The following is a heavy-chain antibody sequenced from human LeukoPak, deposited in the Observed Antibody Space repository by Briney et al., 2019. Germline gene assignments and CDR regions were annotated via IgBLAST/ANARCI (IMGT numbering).Heavy chain of an antibody. J-gene: IGHJ4*02. CDR2: ISNDGSNK. CDR1: GFTFSSYT. D-gene: IGHD2-2*01. V-gene: IGHV3-30*18. CDR3: AKDYQRALAPDY. Sequence: GGSLRLSCAASGFTFSSYTMNWVRQAPGKGLEWVAVISNDGSNKYHADSVKGRFTISRDNSKNTLYLQMNSLRAEDTAVYYCAKDYQRALAPDYWGQGTLVTVSS.